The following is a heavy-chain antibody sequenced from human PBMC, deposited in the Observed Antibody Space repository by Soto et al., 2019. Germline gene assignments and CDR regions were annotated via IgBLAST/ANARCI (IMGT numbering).Heavy chain of an antibody. J-gene: IGHJ6*02. V-gene: IGHV4-34*01. CDR3: ARDRQYYHFWSGYQNEGPYGMDV. Sequence: SETLSLTGAGCGGACSGYCWTWIRQAPGKGLAGIGAINHSGGTNYTAALKIRVTISADTSKNQLSLILISVTAADTAVYYCARDRQYYHFWSGYQNEGPYGMDVWGQGTKGT. CDR2: INHSGGT. D-gene: IGHD3-3*02. CDR1: GGACSGYC.